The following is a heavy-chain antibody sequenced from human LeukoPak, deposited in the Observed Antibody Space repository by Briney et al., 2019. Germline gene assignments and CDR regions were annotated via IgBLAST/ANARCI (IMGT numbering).Heavy chain of an antibody. V-gene: IGHV3-9*01. CDR2: ISWNSGSI. CDR3: AKAQFTSYYFDY. D-gene: IGHD2/OR15-2a*01. CDR1: GFTLADYA. J-gene: IGHJ4*02. Sequence: GRSLRLSCAASGFTLADYAMHWVRQAPGKGLEWVSGISWNSGSIGYADSVKGRFTISRDNAKNSLYLQMNSLRAEDTALYYCAKAQFTSYYFDYWGQGTLVTVSS.